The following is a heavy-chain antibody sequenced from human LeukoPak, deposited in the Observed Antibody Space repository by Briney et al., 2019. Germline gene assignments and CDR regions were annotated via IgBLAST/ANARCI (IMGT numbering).Heavy chain of an antibody. D-gene: IGHD3-16*01. Sequence: ASVKVSCKASGYTFTGYYMHWVRQAPGQGLEWMGWINPNSGGTNYAQKFQGRVTMTRDMSTSTVYMELSSLRSEDTAVYYCARARGLGDAFDIWGQGTMVTVSS. CDR1: GYTFTGYY. V-gene: IGHV1-2*02. J-gene: IGHJ3*02. CDR2: INPNSGGT. CDR3: ARARGLGDAFDI.